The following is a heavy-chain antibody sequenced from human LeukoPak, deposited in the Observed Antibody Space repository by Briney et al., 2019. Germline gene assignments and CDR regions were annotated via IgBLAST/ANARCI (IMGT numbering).Heavy chain of an antibody. Sequence: GGSLRLSCAASGFTFSRYAMHWVRQAPGKGLEWVAVISYDGSNKYYADSVKGRFTISRDNSKNTLYLQMNSLRAEDTAVYYCARGRRLVTHRNVYLDYWGQGTLVTVSS. CDR3: ARGRRLVTHRNVYLDY. D-gene: IGHD4-17*01. V-gene: IGHV3-30*04. J-gene: IGHJ4*02. CDR2: ISYDGSNK. CDR1: GFTFSRYA.